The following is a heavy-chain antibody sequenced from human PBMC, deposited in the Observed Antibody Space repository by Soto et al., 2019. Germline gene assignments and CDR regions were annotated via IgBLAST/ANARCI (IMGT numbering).Heavy chain of an antibody. J-gene: IGHJ3*01. CDR1: GFTFTGND. Sequence: EVPLVESGGGLIQPGGSLRLSCAASGFTFTGNDMNWVRQAPGKGLEWVSLLYSSGSTYYAASVKGRFTISRDNSNNTLYLQMSSLRAEDTAVYYCAARPLLPGAPWGQGTMVTVSS. CDR2: LYSSGST. D-gene: IGHD3-22*01. V-gene: IGHV3-53*01. CDR3: AARPLLPGAP.